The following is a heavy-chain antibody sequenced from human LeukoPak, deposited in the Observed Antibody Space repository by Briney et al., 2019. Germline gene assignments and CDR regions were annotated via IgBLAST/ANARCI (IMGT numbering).Heavy chain of an antibody. CDR2: MNPNSGNT. V-gene: IGHV1-8*03. Sequence: ASVKVSCKASGHTFTSYDINWVRQATGQGLEWMGWMNPNSGNTGYAQKFQGRVTITRNTSISTAYMELSRLRSDDTAVYYCATQYYDFWSGYYPFDYWGQGTLVTVSS. CDR3: ATQYYDFWSGYYPFDY. J-gene: IGHJ4*02. D-gene: IGHD3-3*01. CDR1: GHTFTSYD.